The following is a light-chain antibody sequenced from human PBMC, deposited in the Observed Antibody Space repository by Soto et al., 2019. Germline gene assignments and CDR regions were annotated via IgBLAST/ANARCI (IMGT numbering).Light chain of an antibody. CDR3: QSYDSSLTRFV. CDR2: GSS. Sequence: QSVLTQPPSVSGAPGQRVTIPCTGSSSNIGAGYDVHWYQHFPGTAPKLLMYGSSNRPSGVPDRFFGSKSGTSASLAITGLQAEDDADYYCQSYDSSLTRFVFGTGTKLTVL. J-gene: IGLJ1*01. CDR1: SSNIGAGYD. V-gene: IGLV1-40*01.